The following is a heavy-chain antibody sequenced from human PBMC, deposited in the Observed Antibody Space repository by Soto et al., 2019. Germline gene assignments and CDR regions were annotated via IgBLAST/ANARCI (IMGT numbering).Heavy chain of an antibody. CDR2: IYYSGST. V-gene: IGHV4-39*01. CDR1: GGSISSSSYY. D-gene: IGHD3-10*01. Sequence: QLQLQESGPGLVKPSETLSLTCTVSGGSISSSSYYWGWIRQPPGKGLEWIGSIYYSGSTYYNPSLKSRVTIPVDTSKNQFSLKLSSVTAAVTAVYYCAALWFGELFVPEPNWFDPWGQGTLVTVSS. J-gene: IGHJ5*02. CDR3: AALWFGELFVPEPNWFDP.